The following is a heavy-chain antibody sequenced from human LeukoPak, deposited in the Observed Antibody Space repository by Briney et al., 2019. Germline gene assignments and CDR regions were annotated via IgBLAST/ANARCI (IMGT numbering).Heavy chain of an antibody. J-gene: IGHJ4*02. CDR2: ISGSGGST. V-gene: IGHV3-23*01. Sequence: GGSLRLSCAASGFTFSSYAMSWVRQAPGKGLEWVSAISGSGGSTYYADSVKGRFTISRDNSKNTIYLQMDSLRAEDTAIYYCARDYWWNYDYWGQGTLVTVSS. CDR1: GFTFSSYA. CDR3: ARDYWWNYDY. D-gene: IGHD1-7*01.